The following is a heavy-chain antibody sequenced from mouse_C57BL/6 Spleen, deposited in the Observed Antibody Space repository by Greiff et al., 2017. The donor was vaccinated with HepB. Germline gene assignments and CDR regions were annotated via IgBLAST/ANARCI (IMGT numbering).Heavy chain of an antibody. CDR2: IDPANGNT. CDR1: GFNIKNTY. Sequence: VQLQQSVAELVRPGASVKLSCTASGFNIKNTYMHWVKQRPEQGLEWIGRIDPANGNTKYDPKFQGKATITADTSSNTAYLHLSRLTSEDTAIYYCARGYYGSPTWALDYWGPVTSVTVSS. D-gene: IGHD1-1*01. CDR3: ARGYYGSPTWALDY. J-gene: IGHJ4*01. V-gene: IGHV14-3*01.